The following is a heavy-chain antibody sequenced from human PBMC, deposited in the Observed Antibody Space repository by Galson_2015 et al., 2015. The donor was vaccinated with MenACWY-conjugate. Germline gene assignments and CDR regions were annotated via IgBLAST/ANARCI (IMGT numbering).Heavy chain of an antibody. CDR1: GYTFTTYA. V-gene: IGHV7-4-1*02. D-gene: IGHD2-15*01. Sequence: SVKVSCKASGYTFTTYAMNWLRQAPGQGLEWMGWINTNTRDVMYAQGFTGRIVFSLDTSVSTAYLQITGLQTEDTAVYYCARARDCSVRRCFSDYWGQGTLVTVSS. CDR2: INTNTRDV. CDR3: ARARDCSVRRCFSDY. J-gene: IGHJ4*02.